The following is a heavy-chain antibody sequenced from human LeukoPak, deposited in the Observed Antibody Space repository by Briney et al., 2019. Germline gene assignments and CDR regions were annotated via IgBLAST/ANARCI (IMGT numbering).Heavy chain of an antibody. CDR2: INWNGGTI. CDR3: ARYGFYCSSTSCYIFDN. Sequence: PGGSLSLSCAASGFTFSSYSMNWVRQAPGKGLEWVSGINWNGGTIGYADSVKGRFTISRDNAKNSLYLQMNSLRAEDTALYYCARYGFYCSSTSCYIFDNWGQGTLVTVSS. V-gene: IGHV3-20*04. CDR1: GFTFSSYS. J-gene: IGHJ4*02. D-gene: IGHD2-2*02.